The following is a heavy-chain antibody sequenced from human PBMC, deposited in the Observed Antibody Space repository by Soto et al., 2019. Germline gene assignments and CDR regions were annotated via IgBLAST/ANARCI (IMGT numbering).Heavy chain of an antibody. CDR3: ARGWELQVYYFDY. D-gene: IGHD1-26*01. Sequence: ESGGGVVQPGRSLRLSCAASGFTFSSYGMHWVRQAPGKGLEWVAVIWYDGSNKYYADSVKGRFTISRDNSKNTLYLQMNSLRAEDTAVYYCARGWELQVYYFDYWGQGTLVTVSS. V-gene: IGHV3-33*01. CDR2: IWYDGSNK. J-gene: IGHJ4*02. CDR1: GFTFSSYG.